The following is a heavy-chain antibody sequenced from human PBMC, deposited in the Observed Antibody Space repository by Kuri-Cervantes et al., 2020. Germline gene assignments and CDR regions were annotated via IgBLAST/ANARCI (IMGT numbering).Heavy chain of an antibody. J-gene: IGHJ4*02. CDR1: GFTVSSNY. CDR2: ISYDGSNK. Sequence: GGSLRLSCAASGFTVSSNYMSWVRQAPGKGLEWVAVISYDGSNKYYADSVKGRFTISRDNAKNSLYLQMNSLRDEDTAVYYCARDGGIAAAGTLVDWGQGTLVTVSS. D-gene: IGHD6-13*01. CDR3: ARDGGIAAAGTLVD. V-gene: IGHV3-30*03.